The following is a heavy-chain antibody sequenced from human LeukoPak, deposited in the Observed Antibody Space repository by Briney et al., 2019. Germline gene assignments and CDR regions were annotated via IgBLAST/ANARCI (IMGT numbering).Heavy chain of an antibody. D-gene: IGHD1-26*01. Sequence: GASVTVSCKASGYTFTSYDINWVRQATGQGLEWMGWMNPNSGNTSYAQKFQGRVTMTRNTSISTAYMELSSLRSEDTAVYYCARAGQWELPTDYWGQGTLVTVSS. CDR1: GYTFTSYD. CDR3: ARAGQWELPTDY. J-gene: IGHJ4*02. CDR2: MNPNSGNT. V-gene: IGHV1-8*01.